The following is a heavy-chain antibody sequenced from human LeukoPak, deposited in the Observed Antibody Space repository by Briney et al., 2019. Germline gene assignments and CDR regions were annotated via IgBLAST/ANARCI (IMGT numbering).Heavy chain of an antibody. CDR3: AKVWGPHAFNYYDSSGYDY. J-gene: IGHJ4*02. D-gene: IGHD3-22*01. V-gene: IGHV3-7*03. CDR1: GFTFSSYW. Sequence: AGGSLRLSCAASGFTFSSYWMSWVRQAPGKGLEWVANIKQDGSEKYYVDSVKGRFTISRDNAKNSLYLQMNSLRAEDTAVYYCAKVWGPHAFNYYDSSGYDYWGQGTLVTVSS. CDR2: IKQDGSEK.